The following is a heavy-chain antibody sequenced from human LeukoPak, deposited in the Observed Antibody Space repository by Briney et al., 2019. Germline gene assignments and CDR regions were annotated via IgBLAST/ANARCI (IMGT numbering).Heavy chain of an antibody. D-gene: IGHD3-3*01. Sequence: ASVKVSCKASGYTFTSYGISWVRQAPGQGLEWMGWISAYNGNTNYAQEVQGRVTMTTDTSTRPAYMELRRMRSDDTAVYYCARAPTNDFWSAYYDYWGQGTLVTVSS. V-gene: IGHV1-18*01. CDR1: GYTFTSYG. CDR2: ISAYNGNT. CDR3: ARAPTNDFWSAYYDY. J-gene: IGHJ4*02.